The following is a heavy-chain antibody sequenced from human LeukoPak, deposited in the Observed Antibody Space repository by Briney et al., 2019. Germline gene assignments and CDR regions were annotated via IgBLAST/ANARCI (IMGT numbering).Heavy chain of an antibody. Sequence: ASVKVSCKASGYTFTSCYMHWVRQAPGQGLEWMGIINPSGGSTSYAQKFQGRVTMTRDTSTSTVYMELSSLRSEDTAVYYCARGRRYYYDSSGYPEYFQHWGQGTLVTVSS. CDR3: ARGRRYYYDSSGYPEYFQH. CDR1: GYTFTSCY. CDR2: INPSGGST. J-gene: IGHJ1*01. D-gene: IGHD3-22*01. V-gene: IGHV1-46*01.